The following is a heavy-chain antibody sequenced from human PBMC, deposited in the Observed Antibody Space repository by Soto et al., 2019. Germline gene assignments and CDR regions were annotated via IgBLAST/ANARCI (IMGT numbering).Heavy chain of an antibody. V-gene: IGHV3-23*01. D-gene: IGHD3-10*01. CDR3: AKGKSTGDIDWFDP. CDR2: LIGGHYGT. CDR1: GFTLQNYA. J-gene: IGHJ5*02. Sequence: VGSLRFSCTASGFTLQNYAMAWVRQAPGKGLEWVSSLIGGHYGTAYSYSVKGRFTVSRDNSKNCLYLQMNSLGVEDTAMYFCAKGKSTGDIDWFDPWGQGSLVTVSS.